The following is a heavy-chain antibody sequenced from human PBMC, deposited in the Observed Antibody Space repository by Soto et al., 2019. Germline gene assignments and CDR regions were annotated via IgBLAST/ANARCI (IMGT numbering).Heavy chain of an antibody. Sequence: SETLSLTCTVSGGSISSYYWSWIRQPPGKGLEWIGYIYYSGSTNYNPSLKSRVTISVDTSKNQFSLKLSSVTAADTAVYYCARSYSSSWPRDYYYYYMDVWGKGTTVTVS. CDR2: IYYSGST. CDR3: ARSYSSSWPRDYYYYYMDV. D-gene: IGHD6-13*01. CDR1: GGSISSYY. J-gene: IGHJ6*03. V-gene: IGHV4-59*08.